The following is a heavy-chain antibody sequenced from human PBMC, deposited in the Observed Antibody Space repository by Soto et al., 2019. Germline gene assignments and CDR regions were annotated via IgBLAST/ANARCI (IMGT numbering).Heavy chain of an antibody. J-gene: IGHJ6*03. V-gene: IGHV3-21*01. CDR1: GFTFSSYS. CDR2: ISSSSSYI. D-gene: IGHD6-13*01. CDR3: ASIMNPDSSSWRYYYYYYYMDV. Sequence: EVQLVESGGGLVKPGGSLRLSCAASGFTFSSYSMNWVRQAPGKGLEWVSSISSSSSYIYYADSVKGRFTISRDNAKNSQYLQMNSLRAEDTAVYYCASIMNPDSSSWRYYYYYYYMDVWGKGTTVTVSS.